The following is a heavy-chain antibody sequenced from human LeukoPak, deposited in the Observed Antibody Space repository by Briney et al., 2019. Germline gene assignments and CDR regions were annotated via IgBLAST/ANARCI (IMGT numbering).Heavy chain of an antibody. J-gene: IGHJ6*03. Sequence: ASVKVSCKASGYTFTNHYMHWVRQAPGQGLEWMGIINPSGGSTNYAQKFQGRVTMTRDMSMSTVYMELSSLRSEDTAVYYCARAAGYSSSWCPPYYYYYMDVWGKGTTVTISS. CDR1: GYTFTNHY. D-gene: IGHD6-13*01. CDR3: ARAAGYSSSWCPPYYYYYMDV. CDR2: INPSGGST. V-gene: IGHV1-46*01.